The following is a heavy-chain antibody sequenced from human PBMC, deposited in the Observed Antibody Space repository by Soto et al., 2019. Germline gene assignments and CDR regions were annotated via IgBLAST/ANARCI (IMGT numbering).Heavy chain of an antibody. Sequence: EVQLVESGGGLVQPGRSLRLSCAASGFTFDDYAMHWVRQRPGRGLEWVSGITWNSDEIGYPDSVKGRFSISRDDAKKYLYLQMNSLRHDDPCLYYCAASGGYDSSGYSGYYYGMDVWGQGTTVTVSS. CDR3: AASGGYDSSGYSGYYYGMDV. CDR2: ITWNSDEI. D-gene: IGHD3-22*01. V-gene: IGHV3-9*01. J-gene: IGHJ6*02. CDR1: GFTFDDYA.